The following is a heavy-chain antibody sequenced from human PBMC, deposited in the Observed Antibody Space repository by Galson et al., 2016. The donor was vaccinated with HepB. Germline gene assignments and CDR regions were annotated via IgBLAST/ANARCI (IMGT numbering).Heavy chain of an antibody. Sequence: LRLSCAASGFTFSAYPMNWVRQAPGKGLEWVSHINHDSSAMNYALSMKDRFTISRDNAKNSLFLQMDSLSDEDTAVYYCARDINWGLDYWGQGILVTVSS. CDR2: INHDSSAM. CDR3: ARDINWGLDY. V-gene: IGHV3-48*02. CDR1: GFTFSAYP. J-gene: IGHJ4*02. D-gene: IGHD7-27*01.